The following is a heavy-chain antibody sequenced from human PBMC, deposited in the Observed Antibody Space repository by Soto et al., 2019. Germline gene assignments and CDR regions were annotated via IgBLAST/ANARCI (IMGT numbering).Heavy chain of an antibody. D-gene: IGHD1-7*01. CDR3: ARRRGTTRDMDV. J-gene: IGHJ6*03. CDR2: VSTSSTYI. CDR1: GFTFSSYT. Sequence: EVQLVESGGGLVKPGGSLQLSCASSGFTFSSYTMNWVRQAPGKELEWVSSVSTSSTYIFYADSVQGRFTISRDNAKNSLYLQMHSLRVEDTAVYYCARRRGTTRDMDVWGTGTTVTVSS. V-gene: IGHV3-21*01.